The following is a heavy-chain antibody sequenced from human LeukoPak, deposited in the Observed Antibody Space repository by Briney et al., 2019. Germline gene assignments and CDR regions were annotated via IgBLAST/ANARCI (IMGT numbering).Heavy chain of an antibody. Sequence: SETLSLTCTVSGGSISSSSYYWGWIRQPPGKGLEWIGSIYYSGSTYYNPSLKRRVTISVDTSKNQFSLKLSSVTAADTAVYYCARLGYCSSTSCRPTHFDYWGQGTLVTVSS. CDR2: IYYSGST. J-gene: IGHJ4*02. D-gene: IGHD2-2*01. V-gene: IGHV4-39*01. CDR3: ARLGYCSSTSCRPTHFDY. CDR1: GGSISSSSYY.